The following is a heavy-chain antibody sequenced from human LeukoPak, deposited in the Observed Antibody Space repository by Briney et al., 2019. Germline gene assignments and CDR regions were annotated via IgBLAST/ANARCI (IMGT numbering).Heavy chain of an antibody. V-gene: IGHV3-53*01. D-gene: IGHD6-13*01. Sequence: GGSLRLSCAASGLTFSSNYMSWVRQAPGKGLEWVSIIYSGGTTYYADSVQGRFTISRDNSENTLYLQLNSLRAEDTAVYYCARGGYSSSYYFDYWGQGTLVTVSS. CDR2: IYSGGTT. J-gene: IGHJ4*02. CDR3: ARGGYSSSYYFDY. CDR1: GLTFSSNY.